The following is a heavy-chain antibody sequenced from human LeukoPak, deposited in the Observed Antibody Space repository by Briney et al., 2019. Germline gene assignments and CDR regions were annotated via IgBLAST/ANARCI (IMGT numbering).Heavy chain of an antibody. Sequence: SETLSLTCTVSGGSISSSSYYWGWIRQPPGKGLEWIGSIYYSGSTYYSPSLKSRVTISVDTSKNQFSLKLSSVTAADTAVYYCANEGDTAMDYWGQGTLVTVSS. CDR1: GGSISSSSYY. CDR3: ANEGDTAMDY. V-gene: IGHV4-39*01. CDR2: IYYSGST. D-gene: IGHD5-18*01. J-gene: IGHJ4*02.